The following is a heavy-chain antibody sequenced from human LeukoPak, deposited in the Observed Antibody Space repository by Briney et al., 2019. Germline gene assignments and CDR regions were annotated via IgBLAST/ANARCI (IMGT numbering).Heavy chain of an antibody. CDR1: GFTVSSNY. CDR3: ARDTGTAGFDY. CDR2: IYSGGST. J-gene: IGHJ4*02. V-gene: IGHV3-53*01. Sequence: PGGSLRLSCAASGFTVSSNYMSWVRQAPGKGLEWVSVIYSGGSTYYADSAKGRFTISRDNSKNTLYLQMNSLRAEDTAVYYCARDTGTAGFDYWGQGTLVTVSS. D-gene: IGHD1-1*01.